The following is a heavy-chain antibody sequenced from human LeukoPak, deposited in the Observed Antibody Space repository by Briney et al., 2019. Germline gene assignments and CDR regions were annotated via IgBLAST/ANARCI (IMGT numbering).Heavy chain of an antibody. Sequence: GGSLRLSCAASGFTFISYSLNWVRQAPGKGLELISYISGTSSTIYYADSVKGRFTISRDNAKNSLYLQMNSLRAEDTAVYYCARDRMWIGSFDYWGQGTLVTVSS. CDR2: ISGTSSTI. CDR3: ARDRMWIGSFDY. J-gene: IGHJ4*02. CDR1: GFTFISYS. D-gene: IGHD5-12*01. V-gene: IGHV3-48*01.